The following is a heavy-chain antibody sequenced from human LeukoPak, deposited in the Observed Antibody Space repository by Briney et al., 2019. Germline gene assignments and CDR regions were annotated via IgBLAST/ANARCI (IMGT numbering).Heavy chain of an antibody. CDR3: ASSCSGGSCYGT. V-gene: IGHV4-34*01. CDR2: INHSGST. CDR1: GGSFSGYY. J-gene: IGHJ5*02. D-gene: IGHD2-15*01. Sequence: SETLSLTCAVYGGSFSGYYWSWIRQPPGKGLEWIGEINHSGSTNYNPSLKSRVTISVDTSKNQFSLKLSSVTAGDTAVYYCASSCSGGSCYGTWGEGTLVSVSS.